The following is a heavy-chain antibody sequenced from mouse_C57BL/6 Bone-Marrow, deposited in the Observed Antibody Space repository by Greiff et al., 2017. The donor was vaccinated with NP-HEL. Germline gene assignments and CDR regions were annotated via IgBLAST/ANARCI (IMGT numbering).Heavy chain of an antibody. CDR3: AINWDGAWFAY. V-gene: IGHV1-63*01. Sequence: QVQLKQSGAELVRPGTSVKMSCKASGYTFTNYWIGWAKQRPGHGLEWIGDIYPGGGYTNYNEKFKGKATLTADKSSSTAYMQFSNLTSEDSSIYYSAINWDGAWFAYWGQGTLVTVSA. J-gene: IGHJ3*01. CDR2: IYPGGGYT. D-gene: IGHD4-1*01. CDR1: GYTFTNYW.